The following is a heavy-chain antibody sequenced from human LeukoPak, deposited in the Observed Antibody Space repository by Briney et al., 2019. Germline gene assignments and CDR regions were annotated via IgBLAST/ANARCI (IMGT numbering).Heavy chain of an antibody. J-gene: IGHJ3*02. V-gene: IGHV4-59*12. CDR3: ARVIVAWELLMTTSFDI. Sequence: PSETLSLTRPVSGGSISSYYWSWIRQPPGKGLEWIGYIYHSGSTNYNPSLKSRVTISVDTSKNQFSLKLSSVTAADTAVYYCARVIVAWELLMTTSFDIWGQGTMVTVSS. CDR1: GGSISSYY. CDR2: IYHSGST. D-gene: IGHD1-26*01.